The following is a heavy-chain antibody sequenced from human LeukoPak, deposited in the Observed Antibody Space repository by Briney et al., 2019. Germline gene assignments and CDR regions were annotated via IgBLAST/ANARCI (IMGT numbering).Heavy chain of an antibody. CDR2: ISSSSSYI. CDR3: ATEMATRQYYAMDV. Sequence: GGSLRLSCAASGFTFSSYSMNWVRRAPGKGLEWVSSISSSSSYIYYADSVKGRFTISRDNAKNSLYLQMNSLRAEDTAVYYCATEMATRQYYAMDVWGQGTTVTVSS. V-gene: IGHV3-21*01. CDR1: GFTFSSYS. J-gene: IGHJ6*02. D-gene: IGHD5-24*01.